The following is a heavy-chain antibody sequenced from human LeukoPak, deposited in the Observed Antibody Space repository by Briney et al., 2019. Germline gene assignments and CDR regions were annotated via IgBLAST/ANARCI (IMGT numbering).Heavy chain of an antibody. CDR3: ARGYYYDSSGYYRGYYYGMDV. V-gene: IGHV1-69*04. CDR1: GGTFSSYA. D-gene: IGHD3-22*01. CDR2: IIPILGIA. J-gene: IGHJ6*02. Sequence: ASVKVSCKASGGTFSSYAISWVRQAPGQGLEWMGRIIPILGIANYAQKFQGRVTITADKSTSTAYMELSSLRSEDTAVYYCARGYYYDSSGYYRGYYYGMDVWGQGTTVTVSS.